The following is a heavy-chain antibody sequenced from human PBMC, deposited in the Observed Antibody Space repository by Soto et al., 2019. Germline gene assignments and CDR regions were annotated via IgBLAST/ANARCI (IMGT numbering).Heavy chain of an antibody. CDR1: GGTFTSYT. Sequence: QVQLVQSGAEVKKPGSSVKVSCKASGGTFTSYTISWVRRAPGQGLDGLGRIIPILGIANYAQKFQGRVTITADKSTSTAYMELSSLRSEDTAVYYCAITPLGPVGYYYYYMDVWGKGTTVTVSS. CDR2: IIPILGIA. CDR3: AITPLGPVGYYYYYMDV. J-gene: IGHJ6*03. V-gene: IGHV1-69*02. D-gene: IGHD2-15*01.